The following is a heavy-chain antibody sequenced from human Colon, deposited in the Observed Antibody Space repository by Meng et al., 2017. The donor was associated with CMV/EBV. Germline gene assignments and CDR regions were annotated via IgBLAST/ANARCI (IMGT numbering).Heavy chain of an antibody. J-gene: IGHJ4*02. CDR2: IKEDGSEK. V-gene: IGHV3-7*04. CDR1: GLTFNTYW. D-gene: IGHD3-16*01. Sequence: GESLKISCVASGLTFNTYWMSWVRQAPGKGLEWVAYIKEDGSEKHYVDSVKGRSTISRDNAKNSVYLQMNSLRAEDTAVYYCTGGLGWHFDWWGQGTLVTVSS. CDR3: TGGLGWHFDW.